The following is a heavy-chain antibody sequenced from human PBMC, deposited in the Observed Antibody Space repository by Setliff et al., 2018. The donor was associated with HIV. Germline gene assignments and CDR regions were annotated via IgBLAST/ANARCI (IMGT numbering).Heavy chain of an antibody. J-gene: IGHJ6*03. Sequence: SETLSLTCTVSGGSISNYYWSWLRQPPGKGLEWIGYISYTGSTNYNPSLKSRVTISVDTSKNQFSLKLSSVTAADTAVYYCARTLYSSSWYVAGYYYMDVWGKGTTVTVSS. V-gene: IGHV4-59*08. D-gene: IGHD6-13*01. CDR2: ISYTGST. CDR1: GGSISNYY. CDR3: ARTLYSSSWYVAGYYYMDV.